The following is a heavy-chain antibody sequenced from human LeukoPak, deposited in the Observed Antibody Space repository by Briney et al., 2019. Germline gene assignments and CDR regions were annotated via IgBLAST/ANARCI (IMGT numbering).Heavy chain of an antibody. V-gene: IGHV4-59*01. D-gene: IGHD6-13*01. J-gene: IGHJ3*02. Sequence: SETLSLTCTVPGGSISSYYWSWIRQPPGKGLEWIGYIYYSGSTNYNPSLKSRVTISVDTSKNQFSLKLSSVTAADTAVYYCARSGSSWPRDAFDIWGQGTMVTVSS. CDR1: GGSISSYY. CDR3: ARSGSSWPRDAFDI. CDR2: IYYSGST.